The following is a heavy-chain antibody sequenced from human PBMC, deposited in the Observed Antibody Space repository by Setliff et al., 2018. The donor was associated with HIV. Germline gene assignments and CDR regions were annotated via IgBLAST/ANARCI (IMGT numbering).Heavy chain of an antibody. Sequence: SETLSLTCTVSGDSISSDFYWGWIRQPPGKGLEWIGSIHYSGTTNYNPSLKSRLTISIDTSKTQFSLKLSSLTAADTAVYYCARGRTGHDYWGQGTLVTVSS. CDR3: ARGRTGHDY. CDR1: GDSISSDFY. V-gene: IGHV4-38-2*02. CDR2: IHYSGTT. J-gene: IGHJ4*02.